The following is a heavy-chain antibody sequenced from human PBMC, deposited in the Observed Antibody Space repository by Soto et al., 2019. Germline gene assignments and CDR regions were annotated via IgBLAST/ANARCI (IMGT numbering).Heavy chain of an antibody. CDR1: GGSISSYY. V-gene: IGHV4-59*12. J-gene: IGHJ4*02. D-gene: IGHD3-16*01. Sequence: PSETLSLTCTVSGGSISSYYWSWIRQPPGKGLEWIGYIYYSGSTNYNPSLKSRVTISVDTSKNQISLKLSSVTAADTAVYYCARVGTFGGLITHWGQGTRVTLSS. CDR2: IYYSGST. CDR3: ARVGTFGGLITH.